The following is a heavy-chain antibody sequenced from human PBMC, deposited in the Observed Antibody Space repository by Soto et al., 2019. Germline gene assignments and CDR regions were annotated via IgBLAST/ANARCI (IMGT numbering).Heavy chain of an antibody. CDR2: ISAYNGNT. CDR3: ARDGEKTTVTYYYYYYGRDV. V-gene: IGHV1-18*01. J-gene: IGHJ6*02. Sequence: ASVKVSCKASGCTFTSYGISWVRQAPGQGLEWMGWISAYNGNTNYAQKFQGRVTMTTDTSTSTAYMELRSLRSDDTAVYYCARDGEKTTVTYYYYYYGRDVWGQGTTVTVSS. D-gene: IGHD4-17*01. CDR1: GCTFTSYG.